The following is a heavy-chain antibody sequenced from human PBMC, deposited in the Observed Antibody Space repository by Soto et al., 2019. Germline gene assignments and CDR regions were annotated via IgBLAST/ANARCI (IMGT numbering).Heavy chain of an antibody. CDR2: IYYSGST. CDR3: ARTPPDYYGSGSYYKLVSFWFDP. CDR1: GGSISSGGYY. Sequence: SETLSLTCTVSGGSISSGGYYWSWIRQHPGKGLEWIGYIYYSGSTYYNPSLKSRVTISVDTSKNQFSLKLSSVTAADTAVYYCARTPPDYYGSGSYYKLVSFWFDPWGQGTLVTVSS. J-gene: IGHJ5*02. D-gene: IGHD3-10*01. V-gene: IGHV4-31*03.